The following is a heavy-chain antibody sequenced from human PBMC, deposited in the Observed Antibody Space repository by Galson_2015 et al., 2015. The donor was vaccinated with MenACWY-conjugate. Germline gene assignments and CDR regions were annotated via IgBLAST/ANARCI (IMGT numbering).Heavy chain of an antibody. Sequence: YIYYSGSTYYNPSLKSRVTISVDTSKNQFSLKLSSVTAADTAVYYCARLLQTYSGYAQYYFDYWGQGTLVTVSS. V-gene: IGHV4-31*02. CDR2: IYYSGST. D-gene: IGHD5-12*01. CDR3: ARLLQTYSGYAQYYFDY. J-gene: IGHJ4*02.